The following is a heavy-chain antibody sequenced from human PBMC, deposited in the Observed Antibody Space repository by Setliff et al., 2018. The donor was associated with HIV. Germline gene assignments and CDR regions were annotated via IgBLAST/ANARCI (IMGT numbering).Heavy chain of an antibody. CDR1: GGTFSSYA. CDR3: ARDRAGRYRIAAAGTDVFDY. J-gene: IGHJ4*02. D-gene: IGHD6-13*01. CDR2: IIPIFGTA. Sequence: GASVKVSCKASGGTFSSYAISWVRQAPGQGLEWMGGIIPIFGTANYAQKLQGRVTMATDTSTSTAYMELRSLRSDDTAVYYCARDRAGRYRIAAAGTDVFDYWGQGTLVTVSS. V-gene: IGHV1-69*05.